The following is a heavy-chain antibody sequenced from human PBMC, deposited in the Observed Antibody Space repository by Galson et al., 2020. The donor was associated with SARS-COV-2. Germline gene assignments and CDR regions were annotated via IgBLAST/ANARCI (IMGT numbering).Heavy chain of an antibody. CDR1: GFSFSDYE. CDR2: ISSSGTTI. J-gene: IGHJ4*02. Sequence: GESLKISCAASGFSFSDYEMNWVRQAPGQGLEWVSQISSSGTTIYYADSVKGRFTISRDHAKNTLYLQMSRLRVEDTAVYYCARELRIKLAFGGVITTYFDSWGQGTPVTVSS. V-gene: IGHV3-48*03. CDR3: ARELRIKLAFGGVITTYFDS. D-gene: IGHD3-16*02.